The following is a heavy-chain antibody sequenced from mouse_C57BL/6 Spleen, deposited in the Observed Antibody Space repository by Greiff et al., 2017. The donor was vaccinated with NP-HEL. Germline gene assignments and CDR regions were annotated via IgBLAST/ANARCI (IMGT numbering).Heavy chain of an antibody. CDR2: INPSNGGT. D-gene: IGHD1-1*01. J-gene: IGHJ3*01. V-gene: IGHV1-53*01. CDR3: ARSDYYGSSYAWFAY. CDR1: GYTFTSYW. Sequence: VQLQQPGTELVKPGASVKLSCKASGYTFTSYWMHWVKQRPGQGLEWIGNINPSNGGTNYNEKFKSKATLTVDKSASTAYMQLSSLTSEDSAVYYCARSDYYGSSYAWFAYWGQGTLVTVSA.